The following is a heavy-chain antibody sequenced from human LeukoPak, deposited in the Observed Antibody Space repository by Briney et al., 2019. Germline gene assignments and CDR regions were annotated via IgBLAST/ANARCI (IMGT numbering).Heavy chain of an antibody. V-gene: IGHV3-21*04. J-gene: IGHJ2*01. Sequence: GGSLRLSCAASGFSLRNFAMNWVRQAPGKGLEWVASISSSSTYIFDTDSLRGRFTISRDNAKNSLYLQMNSLRAEDTAVYYCARWYSSSWYVRYFDLWGRGTLVTVSS. D-gene: IGHD6-13*01. CDR1: GFSLRNFA. CDR3: ARWYSSSWYVRYFDL. CDR2: ISSSSTYI.